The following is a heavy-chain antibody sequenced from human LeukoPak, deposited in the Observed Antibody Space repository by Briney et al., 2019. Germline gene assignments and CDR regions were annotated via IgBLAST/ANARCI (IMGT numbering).Heavy chain of an antibody. CDR3: ARVPDYYYGMDV. CDR2: IIPIFGTA. CDR1: GGTFSSYA. J-gene: IGHJ6*02. V-gene: IGHV1-69*13. Sequence: GASVKVSCKASGGTFSSYAISWVRQAPGQGLEWMGGIIPIFGTANYAQKFQGRVTITADESTSTAYMELSSLRSEDTAVYYCARVPDYYYGMDVWGQGTTVTVSS.